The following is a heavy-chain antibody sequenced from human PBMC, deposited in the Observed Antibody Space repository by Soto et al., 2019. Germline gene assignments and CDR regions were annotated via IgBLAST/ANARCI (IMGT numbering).Heavy chain of an antibody. CDR2: ISAYNGNT. V-gene: IGHV1-18*01. J-gene: IGHJ4*02. CDR1: GYTFTSYG. D-gene: IGHD2-15*01. Sequence: QVQLVQSGAEVKKPGASVKVSCKASGYTFTSYGISWVRQAPGQGLEWMGWISAYNGNTNSAQKLQGRVTMTTDTYTNNGYMELRSLRADGTAVNCCASSPMSFGYGNGGSCYSIDYWGQGTLVTVSS. CDR3: ASSPMSFGYGNGGSCYSIDY.